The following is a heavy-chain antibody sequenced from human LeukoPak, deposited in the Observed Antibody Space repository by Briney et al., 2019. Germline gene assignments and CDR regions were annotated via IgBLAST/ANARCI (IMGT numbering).Heavy chain of an antibody. D-gene: IGHD3-22*01. Sequence: PSETLSLTCTVSGGSISSSSYYWGWIRQPPGKGLEWIGSIYYSGSTYYNPSLKSRVTISVDTSKNQFSLKLSSVTAADTAVYYCARDVSDGSGYDYYYYMDVWGKGTTVTVSS. J-gene: IGHJ6*03. CDR2: IYYSGST. CDR3: ARDVSDGSGYDYYYYMDV. CDR1: GGSISSSSYY. V-gene: IGHV4-39*07.